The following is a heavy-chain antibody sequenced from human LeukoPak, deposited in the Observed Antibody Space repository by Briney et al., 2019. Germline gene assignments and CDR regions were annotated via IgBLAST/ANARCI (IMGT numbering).Heavy chain of an antibody. CDR2: IYQTKYT. J-gene: IGHJ4*02. CDR1: GVSFSGNY. CDR3: ARIRCSPADDSCYNY. D-gene: IGHD2-15*01. Sequence: SETLSLTCGVRGVSFSGNYWSWIRQSPGKGLEWIGEIYQTKYTTYNPSLKSRVTIWADTSVNQLSLTVTSVTAAGTAIYYCARIRCSPADDSCYNYWGRGTLVTVSS. V-gene: IGHV4-34*01.